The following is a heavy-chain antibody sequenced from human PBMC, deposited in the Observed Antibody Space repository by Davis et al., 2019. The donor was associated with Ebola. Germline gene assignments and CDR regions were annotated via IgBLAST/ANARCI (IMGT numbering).Heavy chain of an antibody. CDR1: GGSISSYY. Sequence: PSETLSLTCTVSGGSISSYYWSWIRQPAGKGLEWIGRIYTSGSTNYNPSLKSRVTISVDTSKNQFSLKLSSVTAADTAVYYCARGVLRYFDWPVDVWGQGTTVTVSS. D-gene: IGHD3-9*01. CDR2: IYTSGST. CDR3: ARGVLRYFDWPVDV. V-gene: IGHV4-4*07. J-gene: IGHJ6*02.